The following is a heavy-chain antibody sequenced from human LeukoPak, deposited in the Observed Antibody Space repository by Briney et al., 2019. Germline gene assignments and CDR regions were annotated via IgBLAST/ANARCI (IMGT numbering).Heavy chain of an antibody. J-gene: IGHJ4*02. V-gene: IGHV4-34*01. D-gene: IGHD4-17*01. CDR3: ARQLYGSDY. CDR2: VNHSGYT. CDR1: GVSFSTYY. Sequence: PSETLSLTCDVSGVSFSTYYWSWIRQSLEKGLEWIGEVNHSGYTKYNPSLKGRVTISVDTSKNQFSLKLTSVTAADTAVYYCARQLYGSDYWGQGTLVTVSS.